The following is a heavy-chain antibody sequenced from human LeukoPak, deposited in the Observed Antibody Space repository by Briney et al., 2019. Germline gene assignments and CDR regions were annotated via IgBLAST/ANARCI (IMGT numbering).Heavy chain of an antibody. CDR2: INPNSGGT. Sequence: ASVKVSCKASGYTFTGYYMHWVRQAPGQGLEWMGWINPNSGGTNYAQKFQGRVTMTRDTSISTAYMELSRLRSDDTAVYYCARDAGITIFGVVTEVRYWGQGTLVTVSS. CDR3: ARDAGITIFGVVTEVRY. CDR1: GYTFTGYY. J-gene: IGHJ4*02. V-gene: IGHV1-2*02. D-gene: IGHD3-3*01.